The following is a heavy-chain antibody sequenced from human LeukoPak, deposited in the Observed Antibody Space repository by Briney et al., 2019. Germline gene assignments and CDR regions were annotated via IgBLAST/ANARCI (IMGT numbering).Heavy chain of an antibody. J-gene: IGHJ4*02. Sequence: ETLSLTCTVSGGSISSYYWSWVRQAPGKGLEWVSSISSSSSYIYYADSVKGRFTISRDNAKNSLYLQMNSLRADDTAVYYCARSARLMKGVVEVTALDDWGQGTLVTVSS. CDR3: ARSARLMKGVVEVTALDD. D-gene: IGHD2-2*01. CDR2: ISSSSSYI. V-gene: IGHV3-21*01. CDR1: GGSISSYY.